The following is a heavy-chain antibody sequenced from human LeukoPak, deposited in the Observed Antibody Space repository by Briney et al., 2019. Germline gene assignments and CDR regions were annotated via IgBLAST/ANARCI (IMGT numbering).Heavy chain of an antibody. CDR2: IYYSGST. J-gene: IGHJ4*02. V-gene: IGHV4-59*08. CDR1: GDFISRYY. Sequence: PSETLSLTCTVSGDFISRYYWSWIRQSPGKGLEWIGYIYYSGSTYYNPSLKSRVTISVDTSKNQFSLKLSSVTAADTAVYYCARARGYIYYYDSSGYFDWGQGTLVTVSS. D-gene: IGHD3-22*01. CDR3: ARARGYIYYYDSSGYFD.